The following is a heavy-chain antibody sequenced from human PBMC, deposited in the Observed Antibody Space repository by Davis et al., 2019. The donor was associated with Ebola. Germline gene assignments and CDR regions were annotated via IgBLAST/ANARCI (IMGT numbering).Heavy chain of an antibody. D-gene: IGHD2-21*02. J-gene: IGHJ4*02. CDR1: GSSISSYY. Sequence: SETLSLTCTVSGSSISSYYWSWIRQPPGKGLEWIGYIYYSGSTNYNPSLKSRVTISVDTSKNQFSLKLSSVTAADTAVYYCARGGNEVTPIDYLGQGTLVTVSS. V-gene: IGHV4-59*01. CDR3: ARGGNEVTPIDY. CDR2: IYYSGST.